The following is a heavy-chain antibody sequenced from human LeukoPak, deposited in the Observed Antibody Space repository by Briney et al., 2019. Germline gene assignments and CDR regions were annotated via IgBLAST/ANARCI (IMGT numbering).Heavy chain of an antibody. Sequence: SGRSLRLSCAASGFTSSNAWMSWVRQAPGKGLEWIGRIKSKTDGGTTDYAAPVKGRFTISRDDSTDTLYLQLNSLKTEDTAIYYCTTDPRNGYYFDYWGQGTLVTVS. CDR2: IKSKTDGGTT. V-gene: IGHV3-15*01. D-gene: IGHD1-1*01. CDR1: GFTSSNAW. CDR3: TTDPRNGYYFDY. J-gene: IGHJ4*02.